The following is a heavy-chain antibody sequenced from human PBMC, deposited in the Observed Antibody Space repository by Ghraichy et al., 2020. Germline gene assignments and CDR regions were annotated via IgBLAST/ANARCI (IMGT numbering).Heavy chain of an antibody. V-gene: IGHV3-23*01. Sequence: CAASGYTFSSYAMSWVRQPPGKGLEWVSAISAGGSSTYYADSVKGRFTISRDDSDNSKSMLYLQMNSLRAEDTAVYYCGKEGKNFDFWGQGTLVTVSS. CDR3: GKEGKNFDF. J-gene: IGHJ4*02. D-gene: IGHD4-23*01. CDR2: ISAGGSST. CDR1: GYTFSSYA.